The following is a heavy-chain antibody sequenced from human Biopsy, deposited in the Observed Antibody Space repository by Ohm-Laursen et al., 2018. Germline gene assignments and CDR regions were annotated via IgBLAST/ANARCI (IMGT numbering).Heavy chain of an antibody. CDR2: IYDRGST. CDR3: ARGMRSSGWPYFDS. CDR1: GDSVSSGSFY. J-gene: IGHJ4*02. Sequence: TLSLTCTVSGDSVSSGSFYWTWFRQPPGQGLEYIGNIYDRGSTANYNPSLESRVTMSVDMPKNQFSLKLSSVTAADTAIYYCARGMRSSGWPYFDSWGQGTLVTVSS. D-gene: IGHD6-19*01. V-gene: IGHV4-61*01.